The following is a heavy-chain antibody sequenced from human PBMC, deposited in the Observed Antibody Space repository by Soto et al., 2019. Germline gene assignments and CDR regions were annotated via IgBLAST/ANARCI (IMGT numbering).Heavy chain of an antibody. CDR2: INPNSNTDVT. CDR3: ARGPRKQLWVGYFDY. V-gene: IGHV1-2*04. Sequence: ASVKVSCKASGYTFTDYYIHWVRQAPGQGLEWMGWINPNSNTDVTNYAQKSQGWVTMTSDTSITTAYLEVDRLKSDDTAVYYCARGPRKQLWVGYFDYWGQGTLVTVSS. CDR1: GYTFTDYY. D-gene: IGHD1-1*01. J-gene: IGHJ4*02.